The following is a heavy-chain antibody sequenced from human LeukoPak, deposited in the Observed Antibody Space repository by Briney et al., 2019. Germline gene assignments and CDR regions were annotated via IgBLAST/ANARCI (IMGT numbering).Heavy chain of an antibody. D-gene: IGHD6-13*01. Sequence: GSLRLSCAASGFTFSSYSMNWVRQAPGKGLEWVSSISRSSSYIYYADSLKGRFSISRDNAKNSLYLQMNSLRAEDTAVYYCARALSAAGNAGGFDYWGQGTLITVSS. CDR2: ISRSSSYI. J-gene: IGHJ4*02. V-gene: IGHV3-21*01. CDR1: GFTFSSYS. CDR3: ARALSAAGNAGGFDY.